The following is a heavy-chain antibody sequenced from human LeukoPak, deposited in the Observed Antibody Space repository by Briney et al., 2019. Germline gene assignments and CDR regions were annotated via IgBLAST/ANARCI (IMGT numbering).Heavy chain of an antibody. D-gene: IGHD2-2*02. CDR1: GFIFSSYW. CDR2: IKQDGSEK. Sequence: GGSLRLSCAASGFIFSSYWMSWVRQAPGKGLEWVANIKQDGSEKYYVDSVKGRFTISRDNAKNSLYLQMNSLRAEDTAVYYCAKDFPYLCSSTSCYTDLMDYWGQGTLVTVSS. J-gene: IGHJ4*02. V-gene: IGHV3-7*01. CDR3: AKDFPYLCSSTSCYTDLMDY.